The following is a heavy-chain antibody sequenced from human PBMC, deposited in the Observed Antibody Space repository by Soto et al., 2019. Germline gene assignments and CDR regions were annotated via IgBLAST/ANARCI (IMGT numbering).Heavy chain of an antibody. J-gene: IGHJ4*02. CDR2: IYYSGST. V-gene: IGHV4-39*01. Sequence: PSETLSLTCTVSGGSISSSSYYWGWIRQPPGKGLEWIGSIYYSGSTYYNPSLKSRVTISVDTSKNQFSLKLSSVTAADTAVYYCASRGRGYSYGYDYWGQGTLVTVSS. CDR3: ASRGRGYSYGYDY. D-gene: IGHD5-18*01. CDR1: GGSISSSSYY.